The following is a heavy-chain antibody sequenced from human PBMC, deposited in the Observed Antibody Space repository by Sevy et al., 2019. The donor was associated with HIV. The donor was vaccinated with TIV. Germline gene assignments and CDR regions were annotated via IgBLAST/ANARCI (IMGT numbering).Heavy chain of an antibody. CDR2: IWFDGSNK. V-gene: IGHV3-33*01. J-gene: IGHJ4*02. CDR3: AGELELYDCGDYGPAFTPDY. Sequence: GGSLRLSCATSGFTFNSYGMHWVRQAPGKGLEWVALIWFDGSNKYYADSVKGRFTISRDIVKNTLHLQMNSLRAEDTAVYYCAGELELYDCGDYGPAFTPDYWGQGTLVTVSS. D-gene: IGHD4-17*01. CDR1: GFTFNSYG.